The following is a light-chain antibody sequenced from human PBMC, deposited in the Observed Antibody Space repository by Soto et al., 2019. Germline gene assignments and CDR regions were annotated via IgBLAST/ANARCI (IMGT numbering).Light chain of an antibody. CDR3: QQRSNWPLT. Sequence: EIVLTQSPATLSVSPGERATLSCRASQSLSSYLAWYQQKPGQAPRLLIYDASNRATGIPARFRGSGSGTDFTLTISSLEPEDFAVYYCQQRSNWPLTFGGGTKVKIK. J-gene: IGKJ4*01. V-gene: IGKV3-11*01. CDR1: QSLSSY. CDR2: DAS.